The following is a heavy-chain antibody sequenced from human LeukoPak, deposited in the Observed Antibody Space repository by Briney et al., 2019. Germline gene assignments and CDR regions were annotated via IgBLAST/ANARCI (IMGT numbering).Heavy chain of an antibody. J-gene: IGHJ1*01. CDR1: GFTFSSYW. V-gene: IGHV3-74*01. D-gene: IGHD6-19*01. CDR2: INSDGSTT. Sequence: PGGSLRLSCAASGFTFSSYWMYWVRQAPGKGLVWVSRINSDGSTTSYADSVKGRFTISRDNSKNTLYLQMNSLRAEDTAVYYCARDQYSSNWYVHHWGQGTLVTVS. CDR3: ARDQYSSNWYVHH.